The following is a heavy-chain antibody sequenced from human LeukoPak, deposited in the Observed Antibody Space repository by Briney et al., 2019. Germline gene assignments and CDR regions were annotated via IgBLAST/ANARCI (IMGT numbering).Heavy chain of an antibody. CDR3: ATSRTFDY. Sequence: PGGSLRLSCAASGFTFSSYWMHWVRHSPGKGLVWVSGINSDGSSTIYADSVKGRFTISRDNAKNTVYLQMNSLRAEDTAVYHCATSRTFDYWGQGTLVTVSS. J-gene: IGHJ4*02. CDR1: GFTFSSYW. V-gene: IGHV3-74*01. CDR2: INSDGSST.